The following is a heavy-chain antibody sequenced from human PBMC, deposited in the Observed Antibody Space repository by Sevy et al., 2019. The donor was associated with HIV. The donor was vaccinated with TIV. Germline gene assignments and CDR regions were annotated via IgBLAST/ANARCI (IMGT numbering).Heavy chain of an antibody. D-gene: IGHD5-12*01. CDR2: ISTIGTYK. CDR1: GFGFSDYT. J-gene: IGHJ4*02. CDR3: ASNIVAAGMAY. Sequence: GGSLRLSCAASGFGFSDYTMIWVRQAPGKGLEWVSSISTIGTYKNYAASVKGRFTISRDNAKHSASLQMDSLRPEDTAVYYCASNIVAAGMAYWGQGALVTVSS. V-gene: IGHV3-21*01.